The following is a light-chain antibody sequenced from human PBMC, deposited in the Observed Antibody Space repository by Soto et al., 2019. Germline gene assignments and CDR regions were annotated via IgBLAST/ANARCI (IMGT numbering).Light chain of an antibody. V-gene: IGKV3-20*01. CDR1: QSVSSYY. CDR3: QQYGSLSWT. CDR2: GAS. J-gene: IGKJ1*01. Sequence: EIVLTQSPGTLSLSPGERATLSCRASQSVSSYYLAWYQQKPGQAPRLLIHGASTRATGVPDRFSGSGSGTDFTLTISRLEPEDFAVYHCQQYGSLSWTFGQGTKVDIK.